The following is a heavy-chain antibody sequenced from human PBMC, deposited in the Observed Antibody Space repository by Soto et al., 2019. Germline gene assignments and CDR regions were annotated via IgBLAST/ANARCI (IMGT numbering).Heavy chain of an antibody. J-gene: IGHJ4*02. CDR2: IYHSGST. V-gene: IGHV4-39*01. CDR3: AGDYVWGSYPLH. CDR1: GGSISSSSYY. D-gene: IGHD3-16*02. Sequence: QLQLQESGPELVKPSETLSLTCTVSGGSISSSSYYWGWIRQPPGKGLEWIGSIYHSGSTYYNPSLKSRVTISVDTSKNQFSLKLSSVTAADTAVYYCAGDYVWGSYPLHWGQGTLVTVSS.